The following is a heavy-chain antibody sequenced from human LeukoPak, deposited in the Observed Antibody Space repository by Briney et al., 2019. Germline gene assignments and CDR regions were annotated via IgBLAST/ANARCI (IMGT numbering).Heavy chain of an antibody. J-gene: IGHJ5*02. CDR1: GGSFSGYY. D-gene: IGHD3-3*01. CDR3: ASQYDSIYWFDP. CDR2: IYYSGST. V-gene: IGHV4-59*08. Sequence: SETLSLTCAVYGGSFSGYYWSWIRQPPGKGLEWIGYIYYSGSTNYNPSLKSRVTISVDTSKNQFSLKLSSVTAADTAVYYCASQYDSIYWFDPWGQGTLVTVSS.